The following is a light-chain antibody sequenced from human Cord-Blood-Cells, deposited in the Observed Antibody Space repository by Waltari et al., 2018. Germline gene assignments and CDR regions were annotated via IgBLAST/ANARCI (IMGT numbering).Light chain of an antibody. V-gene: IGLV2-14*01. CDR1: SSDVGGYHY. Sequence: QSALTQPASVSGSPGQLITISCTGTSSDVGGYHYVSWYQQHPGKAPKLMIYDVSNRPSGVSNRFSGSKSGNTASLTISGLQAEDEADYYCSSYTSSSTWVFGGGTKLTVL. CDR2: DVS. CDR3: SSYTSSSTWV. J-gene: IGLJ3*02.